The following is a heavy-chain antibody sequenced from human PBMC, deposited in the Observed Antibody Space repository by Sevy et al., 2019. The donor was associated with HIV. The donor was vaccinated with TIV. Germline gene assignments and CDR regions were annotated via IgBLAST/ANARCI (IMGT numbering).Heavy chain of an antibody. CDR3: VRIRFQTGAFDS. D-gene: IGHD7-27*01. Sequence: ASVKVSCKASGYTFTGHYLHWVRQAPGQGLEWMGWIDPISGGTKHAQNFKGRVTMARDTSISTAYMELSSLRFADTAMYYCVRIRFQTGAFDSWGQGTLVTVSS. CDR2: IDPISGGT. V-gene: IGHV1-2*02. J-gene: IGHJ4*02. CDR1: GYTFTGHY.